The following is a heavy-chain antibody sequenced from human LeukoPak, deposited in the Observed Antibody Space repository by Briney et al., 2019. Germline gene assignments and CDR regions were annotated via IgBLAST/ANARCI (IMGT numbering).Heavy chain of an antibody. J-gene: IGHJ5*02. V-gene: IGHV3-21*01. Sequence: PGGSLRLSCAASGFTFSSYSMNWVRQAPGKGLEWVSSISSSSSYIYYADSVKGRFTISRDNAKNSLYLQMNSLRAEDTAVYYCARDGRGSYDDINWFDPWGQGTLVTVSS. CDR1: GFTFSSYS. CDR2: ISSSSSYI. D-gene: IGHD1-26*01. CDR3: ARDGRGSYDDINWFDP.